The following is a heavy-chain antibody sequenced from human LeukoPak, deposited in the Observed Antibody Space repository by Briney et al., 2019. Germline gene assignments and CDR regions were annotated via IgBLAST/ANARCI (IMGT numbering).Heavy chain of an antibody. CDR3: AVMSGYDPTDY. V-gene: IGHV3-23*01. J-gene: IGHJ4*02. D-gene: IGHD5-12*01. CDR1: GFTFSNYA. CDR2: IGGSGAST. Sequence: GDSLRLSCAGSGFTFSNYAMSWVRQAPGKGLEWVSAIGGSGASTHYADSVKGRFAISRDNSKNTLYLQMNSLRAEDAAIYYCAVMSGYDPTDYWGQGTLVTVSS.